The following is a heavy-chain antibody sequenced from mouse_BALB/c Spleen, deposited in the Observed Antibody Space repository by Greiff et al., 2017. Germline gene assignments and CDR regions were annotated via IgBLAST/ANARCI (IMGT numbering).Heavy chain of an antibody. Sequence: VQLQQSGAELVKPGASVKLSCTASGFNIKDTYMHWVKQRPEQGLEWIGRIDPANGNTKYDPKFQGKATITADTSSNTAYLQLSSLTSEDTAVDYCAPYGSSSYYFDYWGQGTTLTVSS. CDR2: IDPANGNT. J-gene: IGHJ2*01. CDR3: APYGSSSYYFDY. CDR1: GFNIKDTY. D-gene: IGHD1-1*01. V-gene: IGHV14-3*02.